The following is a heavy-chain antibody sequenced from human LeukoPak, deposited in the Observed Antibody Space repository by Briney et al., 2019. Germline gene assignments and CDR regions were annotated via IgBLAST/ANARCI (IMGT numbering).Heavy chain of an antibody. Sequence: SETLSLTCTVSGGSISSYYWSWIRQPGGKGLEGIGRIYTSGSTNYNPSLKSRVTMSVDTSKNQFSLKLSAVTAAGTAVYYCARAGGYGGAFDIWGQGTMVTVSS. D-gene: IGHD6-25*01. V-gene: IGHV4-4*07. CDR1: GGSISSYY. CDR2: IYTSGST. J-gene: IGHJ3*02. CDR3: ARAGGYGGAFDI.